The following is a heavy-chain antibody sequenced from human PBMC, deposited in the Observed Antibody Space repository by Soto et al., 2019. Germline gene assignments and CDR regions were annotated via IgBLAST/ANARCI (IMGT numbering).Heavy chain of an antibody. CDR2: IFSGGST. D-gene: IGHD4-4*01. J-gene: IGHJ4*02. V-gene: IGHV3-66*01. CDR1: GFTVSNNY. Sequence: EVQLVESGGGLVQPGGSLRLSCAASGFTVSNNYMSWVLQAPGKGLEWVSVIFSGGSTNYVDSVKGRFTISRDNSKNTLYLQMNSLRAEDTAVYYCAKSMSDYTIDYWGQGTLVTVSS. CDR3: AKSMSDYTIDY.